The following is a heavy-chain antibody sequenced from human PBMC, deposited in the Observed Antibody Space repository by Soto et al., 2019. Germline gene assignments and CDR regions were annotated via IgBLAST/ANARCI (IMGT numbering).Heavy chain of an antibody. D-gene: IGHD4-4*01. J-gene: IGHJ4*02. Sequence: SETLSLTCTVSGGSVSSGSYYWSWIRQPPGKGLEWIGYIYYSGSTNYNPSLKSRVTISVDTSKNQFSLKLSSVTAADTAVYYCARDYSNYGWGFDYWGQGTLVTVSS. CDR3: ARDYSNYGWGFDY. V-gene: IGHV4-61*01. CDR2: IYYSGST. CDR1: GGSVSSGSYY.